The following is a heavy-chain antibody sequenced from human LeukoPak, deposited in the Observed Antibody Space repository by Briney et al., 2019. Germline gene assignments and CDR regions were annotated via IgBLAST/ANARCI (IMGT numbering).Heavy chain of an antibody. J-gene: IGHJ4*02. Sequence: SETLSLTCTVSGGSISSYYWSWIRQPPGKGLEWIGYIYYSGSTNYNPSLKSRVTISVDTSKNQFSLKLSSVTAADTAVYYCARVALPEGLWFGELSGGRDYYDSSPFDYWGQGTLVTVSS. CDR2: IYYSGST. D-gene: IGHD3-10*01. CDR3: ARVALPEGLWFGELSGGRDYYDSSPFDY. V-gene: IGHV4-59*01. CDR1: GGSISSYY.